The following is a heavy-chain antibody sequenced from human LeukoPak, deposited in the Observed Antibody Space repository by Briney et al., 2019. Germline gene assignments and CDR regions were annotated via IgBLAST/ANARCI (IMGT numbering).Heavy chain of an antibody. V-gene: IGHV4-59*01. Sequence: SETLSLTCTVSGGSISSYYWSWIRRPPGKGLEWIGYIYYSGSTSYNPSLQTRVTLSVDTSKNQFSLKLSSVTAADTAVYYCARHDRSGVLHEAFDIWGQGTMVTVSS. J-gene: IGHJ3*02. CDR1: GGSISSYY. CDR3: ARHDRSGVLHEAFDI. CDR2: IYYSGST. D-gene: IGHD3-3*01.